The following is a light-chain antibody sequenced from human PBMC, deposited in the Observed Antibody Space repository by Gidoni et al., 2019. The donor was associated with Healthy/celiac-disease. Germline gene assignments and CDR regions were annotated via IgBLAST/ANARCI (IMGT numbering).Light chain of an antibody. V-gene: IGLV2-11*01. CDR2: DVS. CDR3: CEYAGSYTYV. J-gene: IGLJ3*02. Sequence: QSALTQPRSVSGSPGQSVTISCTGTSRDVGGYNYVSRYQQHPGKAPKLMIYDVSKRPSGVPDRVSGSKSGNTASLTISGLQAEDEADYYCCEYAGSYTYVFGGGTKLTVL. CDR1: SRDVGGYNY.